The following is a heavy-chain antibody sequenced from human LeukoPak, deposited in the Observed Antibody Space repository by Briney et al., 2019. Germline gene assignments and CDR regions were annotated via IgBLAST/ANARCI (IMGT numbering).Heavy chain of an antibody. V-gene: IGHV4-59*08. Sequence: SETLSLTCTVSGGSISSYYWSWIRQPPGEGLEWIGYIYYSGSTNYNPSLKSRVTISVDTSKNQFSLKLSSVTAADTAVYYCARLSDSSSYDAFDIWGQGTMVTVSS. CDR2: IYYSGST. J-gene: IGHJ3*02. CDR1: GGSISSYY. D-gene: IGHD6-13*01. CDR3: ARLSDSSSYDAFDI.